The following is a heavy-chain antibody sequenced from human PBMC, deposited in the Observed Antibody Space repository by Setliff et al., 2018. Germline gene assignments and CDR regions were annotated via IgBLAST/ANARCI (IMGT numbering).Heavy chain of an antibody. CDR2: IIPILGTA. D-gene: IGHD2-8*01. CDR1: GGTFSSYA. V-gene: IGHV1-69*11. Sequence: SVKVSCKASGGTFSSYAISWVRQAPGQGLEWMGRIIPILGTANYAQKFQGRVTITADESTSTAYMELSSLRAADTAVYYCASVDIVLMVYALWGQGTLVTVSS. J-gene: IGHJ4*02. CDR3: ASVDIVLMVYAL.